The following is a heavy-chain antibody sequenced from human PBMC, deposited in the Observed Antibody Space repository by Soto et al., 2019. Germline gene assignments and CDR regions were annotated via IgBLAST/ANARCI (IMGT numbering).Heavy chain of an antibody. V-gene: IGHV3-30*18. Sequence: GESLKISCAASGFTFSSYGMHWVRQAPGKGLEWVAVISYDGSNKYYADSVKGRFTISRDNSKNTLYLQMNSLRAEDTAVYYCAKDIVRPGSYVEGAIDYWGQGTLVTVSS. J-gene: IGHJ4*02. D-gene: IGHD1-26*01. CDR1: GFTFSSYG. CDR2: ISYDGSNK. CDR3: AKDIVRPGSYVEGAIDY.